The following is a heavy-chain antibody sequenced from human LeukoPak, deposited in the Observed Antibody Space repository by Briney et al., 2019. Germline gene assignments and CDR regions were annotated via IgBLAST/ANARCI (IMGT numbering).Heavy chain of an antibody. CDR1: GGSFSAYY. CDR3: ARDDYGDWGQGFDY. CDR2: INHSGST. Sequence: SETLSLTCAVYGGSFSAYYWSWIRQPPGKGLEWIGEINHSGSTNYNPSLKSRVTISVDTSKNQFSLKLSSVTAEDTAVYYCARDDYGDWGQGFDYWGQGTLVTVSS. D-gene: IGHD4-17*01. J-gene: IGHJ4*02. V-gene: IGHV4-34*01.